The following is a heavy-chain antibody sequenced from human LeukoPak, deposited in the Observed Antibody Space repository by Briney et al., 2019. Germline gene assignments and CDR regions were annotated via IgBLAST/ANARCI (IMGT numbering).Heavy chain of an antibody. CDR3: AKDIVDTAMSFDY. J-gene: IGHJ4*02. CDR2: ISWNSGGI. D-gene: IGHD5-18*01. V-gene: IGHV3-9*01. Sequence: TGGSLRLSCAASGFTFDDYAMHWVRQAPGKGLEWVSGISWNSGGIGYADSVKGRFTISRDNAKNSLYLQMNSLRAEDTALYYCAKDIVDTAMSFDYWGQGTLVTVSS. CDR1: GFTFDDYA.